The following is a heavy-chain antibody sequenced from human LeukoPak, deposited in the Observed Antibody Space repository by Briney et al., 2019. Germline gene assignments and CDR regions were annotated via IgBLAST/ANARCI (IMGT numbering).Heavy chain of an antibody. V-gene: IGHV4-39*07. CDR1: GGSISSSSYY. J-gene: IGHJ3*02. CDR2: IYYSGST. Sequence: SETLSLTCTVSGGSISSSSYYWGWIRQPPGKGLEWIGSIYYSGSTYYNPSLKSRVTISVDTSKNQFSLKLSSVTAADTAVYYCARTPKGAFDIWGQGTMVTVSS. CDR3: ARTPKGAFDI.